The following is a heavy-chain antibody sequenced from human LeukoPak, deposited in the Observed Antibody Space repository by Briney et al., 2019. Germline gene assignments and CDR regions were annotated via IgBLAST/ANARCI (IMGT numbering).Heavy chain of an antibody. CDR1: GYTFTSYG. V-gene: IGHV1-18*01. D-gene: IGHD1-7*01. CDR3: ARAPNELELRSNYYYYMDV. CDR2: ISAYNGNT. J-gene: IGHJ6*03. Sequence: ASVKVSCKASGYTFTSYGISWVRQAPGQGLEWMGWISAYNGNTNYAQKLQGRVTMTTDTSTSTAYMELRSLRSDDTAVYYYARAPNELELRSNYYYYMDVWGKGTTVTVSS.